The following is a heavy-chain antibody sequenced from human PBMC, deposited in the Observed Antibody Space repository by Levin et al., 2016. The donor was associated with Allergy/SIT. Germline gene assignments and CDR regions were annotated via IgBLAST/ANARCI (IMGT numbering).Heavy chain of an antibody. J-gene: IGHJ4*02. D-gene: IGHD6-19*01. V-gene: IGHV4-59*01. Sequence: WIRQPPGKGLEWIGYIYYSGSTNYNPSLKSRVTISVDTSKNQFSLKLSSVTAADTAVYYCARGQQWLVRDYFDYWGQGTLVTVSS. CDR3: ARGQQWLVRDYFDY. CDR2: IYYSGST.